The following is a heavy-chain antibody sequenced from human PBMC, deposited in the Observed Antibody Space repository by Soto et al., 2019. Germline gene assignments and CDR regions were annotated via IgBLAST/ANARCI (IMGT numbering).Heavy chain of an antibody. CDR2: VSSSSVST. D-gene: IGHD1-7*01. Sequence: QLLESGGELVQPGGSLRLSCVASGFAFGSFAMSWVRQAPGKGLQWVSSVSSSSVSTYYADSVKGRFTISRDNSKNTLYLNMNGLTADDTAMYYCARDWAISGTTPLDWTDRWGQGTLVTVSS. CDR3: ARDWAISGTTPLDWTDR. V-gene: IGHV3-23*01. CDR1: GFAFGSFA. J-gene: IGHJ5*02.